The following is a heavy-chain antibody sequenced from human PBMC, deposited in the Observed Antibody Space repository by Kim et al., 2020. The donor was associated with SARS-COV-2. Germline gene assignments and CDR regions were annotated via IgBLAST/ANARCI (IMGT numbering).Heavy chain of an antibody. CDR3: AGGTGSTSVGWFDP. V-gene: IGHV4-4*07. CDR1: GGSISTYY. D-gene: IGHD1-7*01. CDR2: IYTSGST. J-gene: IGHJ5*02. Sequence: SETLSLTCTVSGGSISTYYWSWIRQPAGKGREWIGRIYTSGSTNYNPSLKSRVTMSLDTPKSQFSLKLSSVTAADSAVYYCAGGTGSTSVGWFDPWGQET.